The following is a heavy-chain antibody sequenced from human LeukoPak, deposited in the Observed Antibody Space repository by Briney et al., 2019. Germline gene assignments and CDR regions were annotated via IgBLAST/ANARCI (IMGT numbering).Heavy chain of an antibody. Sequence: SGPTLVKPTQTVTLTCTFSGFSLSTSGVGVGWIRQPPGKALEWLALIYWNDDKRYSPSLNGRLSITKDASKNKVVLTMTNMDPVDRATYYCAHSARRYDFRSRYYNFFDYWGQGTLVTVSS. CDR1: GFSLSTSGVG. CDR2: IYWNDDK. V-gene: IGHV2-5*01. D-gene: IGHD3-3*01. CDR3: AHSARRYDFRSRYYNFFDY. J-gene: IGHJ4*02.